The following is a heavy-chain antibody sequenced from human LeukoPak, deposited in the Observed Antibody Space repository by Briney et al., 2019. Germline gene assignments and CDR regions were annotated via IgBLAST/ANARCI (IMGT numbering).Heavy chain of an antibody. V-gene: IGHV1-46*01. D-gene: IGHD2-2*01. CDR2: INPSGGST. J-gene: IGHJ5*02. CDR3: ARGVVVVPAAHGDWFDP. CDR1: GYTFTSYY. Sequence: ASVKVSCKASGYTFTSYYMHWVRQAPGQGFEWMGIINPSGGSTSYAQKFQGRVTMTRDTSTSTVYMELSSLRSEDTAVYYCARGVVVVPAAHGDWFDPWGQGTLVTVSS.